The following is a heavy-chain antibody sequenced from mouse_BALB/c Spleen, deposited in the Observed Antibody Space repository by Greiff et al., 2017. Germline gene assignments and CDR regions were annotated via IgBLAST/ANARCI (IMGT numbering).Heavy chain of an antibody. CDR3: ARGGFDY. V-gene: IGHV5-17*02. Sequence: EVMLVESGGGLVQPGGSRKLSCAASGFTFSSFGMHWVRQAPEKGLEWVAYISSGSSTIYYADTVKGRFTISRDNPKNTLFLQMTSLRSEDTAMYYCARGGFDYWGQGTTRTVSS. J-gene: IGHJ2*01. CDR2: ISSGSSTI. CDR1: GFTFSSFG.